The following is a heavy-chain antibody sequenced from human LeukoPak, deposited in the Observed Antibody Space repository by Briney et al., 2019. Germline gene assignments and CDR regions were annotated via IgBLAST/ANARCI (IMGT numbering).Heavy chain of an antibody. J-gene: IGHJ3*02. D-gene: IGHD3-9*01. CDR2: ISSASTYT. CDR1: GXTFSNFY. Sequence: GGSLRLSCAASGXTFSNFYMSWIRQAPGKGLEWVSLISSASTYTNFADSVKGRFTVSRDNAKNSLFLQMNSLRAEDTAVYYCAKFLTGQYDAFDIWGQGTMVTVSA. CDR3: AKFLTGQYDAFDI. V-gene: IGHV3-11*03.